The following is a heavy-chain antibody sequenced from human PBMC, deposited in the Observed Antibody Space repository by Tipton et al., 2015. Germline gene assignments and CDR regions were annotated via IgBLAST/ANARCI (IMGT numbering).Heavy chain of an antibody. V-gene: IGHV3-23*01. Sequence: SLRLSCAASGSTFSTFGLSWVRQAAGKGLEWVSGLSGSGATTYYADSVKGRFTISRNTSKDILYLQMTTLRAEDTAVYYCAKWDPMNGLMDVWGQGTTVTVSS. J-gene: IGHJ6*02. CDR3: AKWDPMNGLMDV. CDR2: LSGSGATT. CDR1: GSTFSTFG. D-gene: IGHD3-22*01.